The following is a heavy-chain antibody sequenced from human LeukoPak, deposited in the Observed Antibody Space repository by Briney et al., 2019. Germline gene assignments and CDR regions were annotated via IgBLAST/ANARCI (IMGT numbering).Heavy chain of an antibody. CDR1: GFTFSSYA. CDR3: AKIRQSGPRSSYGMDV. J-gene: IGHJ6*02. D-gene: IGHD5-12*01. Sequence: GGSLRLSCAASGFTFSSYAMSWVRQAPGKGLEWVSAISGSGGSTYYADSVKGRFTISRDNSKNTLYLQMNSLRAEDTAVYYCAKIRQSGPRSSYGMDVWGQGTTVTVSS. CDR2: ISGSGGST. V-gene: IGHV3-23*01.